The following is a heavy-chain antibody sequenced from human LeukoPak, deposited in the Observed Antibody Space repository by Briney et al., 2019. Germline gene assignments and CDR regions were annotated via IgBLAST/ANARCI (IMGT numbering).Heavy chain of an antibody. CDR1: GFTFSNHW. J-gene: IGHJ4*02. CDR2: IQKDGNEK. Sequence: GGSLRLSCVASGFTFSNHWMSWVRQAPGKGLEWVANIQKDGNEKHYVASVEGRFTISRDNAENSLFLQLNSLRADDTAVYYCVRLWDNSGFFGYWGQGALVTVSS. CDR3: VRLWDNSGFFGY. D-gene: IGHD3-22*01. V-gene: IGHV3-7*01.